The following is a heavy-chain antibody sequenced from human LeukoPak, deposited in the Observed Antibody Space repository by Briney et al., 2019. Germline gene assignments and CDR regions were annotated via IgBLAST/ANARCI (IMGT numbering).Heavy chain of an antibody. Sequence: GGSLILSCAASGFTFSSYWMSWVRQAPGKGLEWVANIKEDGSEKNYVDSVKGRFTISRDNAKNSLYLQMNSLRAEDTAVYYCARRGPGYTAAAGPHFDYWGQGTLVTVSS. D-gene: IGHD6-13*01. CDR2: IKEDGSEK. V-gene: IGHV3-7*05. CDR1: GFTFSSYW. CDR3: ARRGPGYTAAAGPHFDY. J-gene: IGHJ4*02.